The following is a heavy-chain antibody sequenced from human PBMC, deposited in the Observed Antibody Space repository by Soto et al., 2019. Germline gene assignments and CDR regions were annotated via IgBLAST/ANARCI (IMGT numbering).Heavy chain of an antibody. V-gene: IGHV3-20*01. J-gene: IGHJ3*02. CDR1: GFTFDDYG. Sequence: PGGSLRLSCAASGFTFDDYGMSWVRQAPGKGLEWVSGINWSGGSTGYADSVKGRFTISRDNAKNSLYLQMNSLRAEDTALYHCARALYTTNAFDIWGQGTMVTVSS. D-gene: IGHD2-2*02. CDR3: ARALYTTNAFDI. CDR2: INWSGGST.